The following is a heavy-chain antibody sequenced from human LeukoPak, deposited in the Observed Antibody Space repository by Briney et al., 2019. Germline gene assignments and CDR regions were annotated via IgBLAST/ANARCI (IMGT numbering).Heavy chain of an antibody. CDR3: ESTSEGYCSGGSCYATPYFDY. J-gene: IGHJ4*02. CDR2: IYYSGST. Sequence: PSETLSLTCTVSGVSISSYYWSWIRQPPGKGLEWIGYIYYSGSTNYNPSLKSRVTISVDTSKNQFSLKLSSVTAADTAVYYCESTSEGYCSGGSCYATPYFDYWGQGTLVTVSS. CDR1: GVSISSYY. D-gene: IGHD2-15*01. V-gene: IGHV4-59*01.